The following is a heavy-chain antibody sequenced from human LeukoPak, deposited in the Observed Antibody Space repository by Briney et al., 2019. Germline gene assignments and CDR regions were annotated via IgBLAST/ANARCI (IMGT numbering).Heavy chain of an antibody. J-gene: IGHJ4*02. CDR3: ARWNSGSYN. CDR1: GFTFDDYA. D-gene: IGHD1-26*01. V-gene: IGHV3-7*01. Sequence: GGSLRLSCAASGFTFDDYAMHWVRQAPGKGLEWAANIKQDGSEKDYVDSVKGRFPISRDNAKNSLYLQMNSLRAEDTAVYYCARWNSGSYNWGQGTLVTVSS. CDR2: IKQDGSEK.